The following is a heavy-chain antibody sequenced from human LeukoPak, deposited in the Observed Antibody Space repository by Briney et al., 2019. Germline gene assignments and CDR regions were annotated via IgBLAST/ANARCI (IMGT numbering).Heavy chain of an antibody. V-gene: IGHV1-69*05. CDR3: ARALGLAVAGHFDY. D-gene: IGHD6-19*01. J-gene: IGHJ4*02. CDR2: IIPIFGTA. CDR1: GGTFSSYA. Sequence: SVKVSCKASGGTFSSYAISWVRQAPGQGLEWMGRIIPIFGTANYAQKFQGRVTITTDESTSTAYMELSSLRSEDTDVYYCARALGLAVAGHFDYWGQGTLVTVSS.